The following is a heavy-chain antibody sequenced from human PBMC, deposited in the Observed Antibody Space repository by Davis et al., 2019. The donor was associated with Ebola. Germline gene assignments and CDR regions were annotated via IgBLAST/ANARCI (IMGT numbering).Heavy chain of an antibody. D-gene: IGHD3-22*01. J-gene: IGHJ4*02. V-gene: IGHV3-21*01. CDR2: ISSSSSYI. Sequence: GESLKISCAASGFTFSSYSMNWVRQAPGKGLEWVSSISSSSSYIYYADSVKGRFTISRDNAKNSLYLQMNSLRAEDTAVYYCARESYYYDSSGYYYYFDYWGQGTLVTVSS. CDR3: ARESYYYDSSGYYYYFDY. CDR1: GFTFSSYS.